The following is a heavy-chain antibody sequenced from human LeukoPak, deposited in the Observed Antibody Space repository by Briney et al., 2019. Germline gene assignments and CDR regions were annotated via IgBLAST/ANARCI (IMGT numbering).Heavy chain of an antibody. Sequence: SETLSLTCAVCGGSFRDSYWSWIRQPPGKGLEWIGEINHSGSTNYNPSLKSRVTISVDTSKNHISLKLSSVTAADTAVYYCARGWSGTLFDYWGQGTLVTVSS. D-gene: IGHD3-3*01. CDR1: GGSFRDSY. CDR2: INHSGST. CDR3: ARGWSGTLFDY. J-gene: IGHJ4*02. V-gene: IGHV4-34*01.